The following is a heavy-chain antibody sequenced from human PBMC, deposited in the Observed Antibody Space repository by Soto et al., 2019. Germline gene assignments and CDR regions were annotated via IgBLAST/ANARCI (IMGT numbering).Heavy chain of an antibody. Sequence: ASETLSLTCTVSGDSISSGNKYWGWIRQPPGKGLEWIGYIFSSGTTYYNPSLKSRLTMSLDTSENQFSLKLNSLTDADTAVYYCARVPSPFDYYYAMDVWGQGTTVTVSS. V-gene: IGHV4-30-4*01. CDR3: ARVPSPFDYYYAMDV. CDR2: IFSSGTT. J-gene: IGHJ6*02. CDR1: GDSISSGNKY. D-gene: IGHD3-16*01.